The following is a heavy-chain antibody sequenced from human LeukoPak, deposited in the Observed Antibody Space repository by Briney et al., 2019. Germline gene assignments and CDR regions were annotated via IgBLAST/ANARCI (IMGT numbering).Heavy chain of an antibody. Sequence: PSETLSLTCSVSGGSISGYYWTWIRQPAGKGLEWIGRVYTSGSTHYDPSLKTRLTMSVDTSKNQFSLKLSSVTAADTAVYYCARLITGTTTAFDIWGQGTMVTVSS. J-gene: IGHJ3*02. D-gene: IGHD1-7*01. V-gene: IGHV4-4*07. CDR3: ARLITGTTTAFDI. CDR2: VYTSGST. CDR1: GGSISGYY.